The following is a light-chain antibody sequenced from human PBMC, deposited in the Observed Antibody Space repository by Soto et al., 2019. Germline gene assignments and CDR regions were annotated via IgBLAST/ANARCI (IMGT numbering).Light chain of an antibody. CDR3: QQYDTSPRT. Sequence: EIVLTQSPGTLSLSPGERATLSCRASQNLSCGYLAWYQQKPGQAPRILIYAASSRATGIPDRFSGSGSGTDFSLTISRLEPEDFAVYYCQQYDTSPRTFGQGTKVE. CDR2: AAS. J-gene: IGKJ1*01. V-gene: IGKV3-20*01. CDR1: QNLSCGY.